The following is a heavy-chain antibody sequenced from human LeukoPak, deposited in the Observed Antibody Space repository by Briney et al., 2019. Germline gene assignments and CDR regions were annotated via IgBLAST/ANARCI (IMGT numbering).Heavy chain of an antibody. CDR1: GGSVTSYY. CDR3: ARLSDLYNGTYLLDS. V-gene: IGHV4-59*08. J-gene: IGHJ4*02. Sequence: AETLSLTCTVPGGSVTSYYWSWIRQPPGKGLEWVGYGDHLGEVVYNPSLQSRVTISIDASNSQFSLRLTSVTATDTAVYHCARLSDLYNGTYLLDSWSQGTLVIVSS. CDR2: GDHLGEV. D-gene: IGHD1-26*01.